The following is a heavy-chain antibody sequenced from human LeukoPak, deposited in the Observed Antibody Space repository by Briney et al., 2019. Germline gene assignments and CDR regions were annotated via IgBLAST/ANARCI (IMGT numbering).Heavy chain of an antibody. CDR1: GYTFTGYY. V-gene: IGHV1-2*02. CDR3: ARDPRSTSVPHYYYYYMDV. CDR2: INPSSGGT. D-gene: IGHD2-2*01. Sequence: ASVKVSCKASGYTFTGYYIHWVRQSPGQRLEWMGWINPSSGGTNYAQKFQGRATMTRDTSITTAYMELSRLTSDDTAVYYCARDPRSTSVPHYYYYYMDVWGKGTTVTVSS. J-gene: IGHJ6*03.